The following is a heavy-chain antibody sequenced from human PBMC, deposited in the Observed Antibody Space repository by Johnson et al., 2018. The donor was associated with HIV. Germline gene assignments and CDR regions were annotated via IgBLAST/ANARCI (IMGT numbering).Heavy chain of an antibody. CDR3: AKCIWGRSLIDAFDI. J-gene: IGHJ3*02. CDR2: IWFDGSNK. D-gene: IGHD3-16*01. Sequence: QVQLVESGGGVVQPGRSLRLSCIVSGFTFNNYGMHWVRQAPGKGLEWVAVIWFDGSNKHYADSVKGRFTISRDNSKNTLHLQMNSLRVEDTAVYYCAKCIWGRSLIDAFDIWGQGTMVTVSS. V-gene: IGHV3-33*06. CDR1: GFTFNNYG.